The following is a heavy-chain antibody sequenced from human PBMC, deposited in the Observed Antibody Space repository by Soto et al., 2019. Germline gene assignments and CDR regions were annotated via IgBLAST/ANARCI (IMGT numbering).Heavy chain of an antibody. CDR2: FDPEDGET. CDR1: GYTLTELS. D-gene: IGHD6-13*01. V-gene: IGHV1-24*01. J-gene: IGHJ6*02. Sequence: ASVKVSCEVSGYTLTELSMHWVRQAPGKGLEWMGGFDPEDGETIYAQKFQGRVTMTEDTSTDTAYMELSSLRSEDTAVYYCATDSIAAAGARELNYYYYYGMDVWGQGTTVTVSS. CDR3: ATDSIAAAGARELNYYYYYGMDV.